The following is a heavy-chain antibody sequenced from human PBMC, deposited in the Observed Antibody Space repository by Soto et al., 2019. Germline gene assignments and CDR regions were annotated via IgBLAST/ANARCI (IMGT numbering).Heavy chain of an antibody. CDR2: ITPGGGIT. CDR1: GYTFTTYD. J-gene: IGHJ4*02. CDR3: AKVLSELVPRYFDT. V-gene: IGHV1-46*01. D-gene: IGHD6-13*01. Sequence: QVQLVQSGAEVKKPGASVRVSCKASGYTFTTYDIRWVRHAPGLGLEWMGIITPGGGITSYAQKFKGRITMTRDTSTSTVYMELSSLRSEDTAMYYCAKVLSELVPRYFDTWGQGTLVTVSS.